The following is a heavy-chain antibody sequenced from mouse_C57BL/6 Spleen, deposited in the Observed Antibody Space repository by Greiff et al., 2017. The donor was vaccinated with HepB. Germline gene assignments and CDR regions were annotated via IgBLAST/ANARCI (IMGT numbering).Heavy chain of an antibody. D-gene: IGHD1-1*01. CDR2: IYPRSGNT. Sequence: VHLVESGAELARPGASVKLSCKASGYTFTSYGISWVKQRTGQGLEWIGEIYPRSGNTYYNEKFKGKATLTADKSSSTAYMELRSLTSEDSAVYFCARALITTVVAPYAMDYWGQGTSVTVSS. V-gene: IGHV1-81*01. CDR3: ARALITTVVAPYAMDY. CDR1: GYTFTSYG. J-gene: IGHJ4*01.